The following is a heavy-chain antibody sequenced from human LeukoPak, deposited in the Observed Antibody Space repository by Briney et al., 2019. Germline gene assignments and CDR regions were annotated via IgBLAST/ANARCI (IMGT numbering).Heavy chain of an antibody. CDR3: ARCSGWYPSTYYYYMDV. J-gene: IGHJ6*03. CDR2: ISAYNGNT. V-gene: IGHV1-18*01. Sequence: ASVKVSCKASGYTFTSYAMNWVRQAPGQGLEWMGWISAYNGNTNYAQKLQGRVTMTTDTSTSTAYMELRSLRSDDTAVYYCARCSGWYPSTYYYYMDVWGKGTTVTVSS. D-gene: IGHD6-19*01. CDR1: GYTFTSYA.